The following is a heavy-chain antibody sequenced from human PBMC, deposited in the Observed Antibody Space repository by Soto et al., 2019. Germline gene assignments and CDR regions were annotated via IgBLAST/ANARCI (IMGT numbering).Heavy chain of an antibody. J-gene: IGHJ5*02. CDR1: GGSISSYY. V-gene: IGHV4-59*01. D-gene: IGHD3-22*01. Sequence: SETLSLTCTVSGGSISSYYWSWIRQPPGKGLEWIGYIYYSGSTNYNPSLKSRVTISVDTSKNQFSLKLSSVTAADTAVYYCARDTEDYYDSSGYYNWFDPWGQGTLVTVSS. CDR2: IYYSGST. CDR3: ARDTEDYYDSSGYYNWFDP.